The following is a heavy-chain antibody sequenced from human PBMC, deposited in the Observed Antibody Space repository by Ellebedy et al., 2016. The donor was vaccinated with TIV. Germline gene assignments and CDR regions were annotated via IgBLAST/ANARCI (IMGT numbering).Heavy chain of an antibody. J-gene: IGHJ3*01. CDR2: ISGSGDSK. CDR1: GFTFNIYA. D-gene: IGHD3-3*01. Sequence: GGSLRLXXAASGFTFNIYAMNWVRQPPGKGLEWVSVISGSGDSKHYADAVKGRFTISRDNSKNTLYLQMNSLRADDTAVYYCEKDSRFPDDVFDVWGQGTMVTVSS. CDR3: EKDSRFPDDVFDV. V-gene: IGHV3-23*01.